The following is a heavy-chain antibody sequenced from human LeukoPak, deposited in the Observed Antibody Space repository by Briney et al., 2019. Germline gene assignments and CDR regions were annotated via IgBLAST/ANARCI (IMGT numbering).Heavy chain of an antibody. V-gene: IGHV1-46*01. Sequence: ASVKVSCKASGYNFRNYGISWVRQAPSQGLEWMGIINPSGGSTSYAQKFQGRVTMTRDTSTSTVYMELSSLRSEDTAVYYCARGVRVPATITYWFDPWGQGTLVTVSS. CDR3: ARGVRVPATITYWFDP. J-gene: IGHJ5*02. D-gene: IGHD2-2*02. CDR1: GYNFRNYG. CDR2: INPSGGST.